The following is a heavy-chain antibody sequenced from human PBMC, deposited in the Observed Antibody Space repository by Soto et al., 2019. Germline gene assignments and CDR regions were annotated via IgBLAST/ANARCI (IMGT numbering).Heavy chain of an antibody. D-gene: IGHD2-2*01. Sequence: PGGSLRLSCAASGFTFSDVWMNWVRQAPGKGLEWVGRIKSKADTGTADYAAPVKGRFTISRHDSINTVYLQMTALKTEDTAVYYCTTDSDARFYYWGQGTLVTVSS. CDR3: TTDSDARFYY. J-gene: IGHJ4*02. V-gene: IGHV3-15*07. CDR2: IKSKADTGTA. CDR1: GFTFSDVW.